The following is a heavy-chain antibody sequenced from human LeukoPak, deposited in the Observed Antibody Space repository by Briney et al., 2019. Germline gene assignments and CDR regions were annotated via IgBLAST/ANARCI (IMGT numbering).Heavy chain of an antibody. Sequence: ASVNVSCKASRYTFTGYYMHWLRQAPGQGLEWMGWINPNSGGTNYAQKFQGRVTMTRDTSISTAYMELSRLRSDDTAVYYCAREGLLWFGDPPRTYDYWGQGTLVTVSS. CDR3: AREGLLWFGDPPRTYDY. CDR1: RYTFTGYY. CDR2: INPNSGGT. V-gene: IGHV1-2*02. J-gene: IGHJ4*02. D-gene: IGHD3-10*01.